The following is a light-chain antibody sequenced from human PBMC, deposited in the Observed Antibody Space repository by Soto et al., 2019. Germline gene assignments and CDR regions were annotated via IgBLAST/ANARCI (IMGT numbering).Light chain of an antibody. CDR2: DAS. CDR1: QSISSW. CDR3: QQYNSYST. V-gene: IGKV1-5*01. Sequence: DIQMTQSPSTLSASVGDRVTITCRASQSISSWLAWYQQKPGKAPKLLIYDASSLESGDPSRFSGSGSGTEFHLTISSLPANDFATYFCQQYNSYSTLGHGTQVDIK. J-gene: IGKJ1*01.